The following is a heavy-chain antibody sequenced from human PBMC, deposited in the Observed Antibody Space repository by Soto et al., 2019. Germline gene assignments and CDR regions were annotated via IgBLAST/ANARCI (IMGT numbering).Heavy chain of an antibody. Sequence: QVQLQESGPGRVKPSQTLSLTCTVSGGSISSGGYYWSWIRQHPGKGLEWIGYIYHSGSTYYNPSLKSRVTISVDTSKNQFSLMLSSVTAADTAVYYCARGGYDFCSAYLSDYYYYGMDVWGQGTTVTVSS. CDR2: IYHSGST. V-gene: IGHV4-31*03. CDR3: ARGGYDFCSAYLSDYYYYGMDV. D-gene: IGHD3-3*01. CDR1: GGSISSGGYY. J-gene: IGHJ6*02.